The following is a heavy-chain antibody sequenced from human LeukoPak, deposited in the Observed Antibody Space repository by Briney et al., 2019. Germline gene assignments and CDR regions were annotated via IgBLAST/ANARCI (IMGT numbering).Heavy chain of an antibody. V-gene: IGHV1-69*13. CDR2: IIPIFGTA. J-gene: IGHJ4*02. D-gene: IGHD1/OR15-1a*01. CDR3: ARVGTDFDY. Sequence: SVNVSCKPSGVTFSSYAISWVRQAPGHGLEWMGGIIPIFGTANYAQKFQARVTITADESTSTAYMELSSLRSEDTAVYYCARVGTDFDYWGQGTLVTVSS. CDR1: GVTFSSYA.